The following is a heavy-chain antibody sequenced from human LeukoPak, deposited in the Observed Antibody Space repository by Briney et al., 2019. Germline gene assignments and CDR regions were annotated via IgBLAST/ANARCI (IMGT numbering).Heavy chain of an antibody. V-gene: IGHV3-11*04. D-gene: IGHD3-10*01. CDR2: ISSSGSTI. J-gene: IGHJ4*02. Sequence: GGSLRLSCAASGFTCSDYYMSWIRQAPGKGLEWISYISSSGSTIYYADSVKGRFTISRDNAKNSLYLQMNSLRAEDTAVYYCARGGYYGSGSYFRVDYWGQGTLVPVSS. CDR1: GFTCSDYY. CDR3: ARGGYYGSGSYFRVDY.